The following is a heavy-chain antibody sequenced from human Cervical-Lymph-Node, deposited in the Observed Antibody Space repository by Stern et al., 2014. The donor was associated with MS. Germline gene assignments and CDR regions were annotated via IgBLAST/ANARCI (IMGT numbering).Heavy chain of an antibody. J-gene: IGHJ6*02. Sequence: EVQLVASGAEVKKPGESLKISCQGSGYKFSSYWIAWVRQMPGKGLEWLGIIYPGDSDAKYGPSFQGQVTISVDKSINTAYLQWSSLKASDTGTFYCARLGVVASTHSGMDVWGQGTTVTVSS. CDR2: IYPGDSDA. V-gene: IGHV5-51*01. CDR3: ARLGVVASTHSGMDV. CDR1: GYKFSSYW. D-gene: IGHD2-15*01.